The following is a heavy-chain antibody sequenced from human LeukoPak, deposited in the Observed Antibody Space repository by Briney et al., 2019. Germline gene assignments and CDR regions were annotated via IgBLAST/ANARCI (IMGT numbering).Heavy chain of an antibody. J-gene: IGHJ4*02. CDR2: IDPVDGET. CDR3: ARDHEERGPYLDL. Sequence: ATVKISCKASGYTFSDYYIHWVQEAPGKGLEWMGRIDPVDGETTYAESFQGRVTFTADRSTYTIYMELNSLTFADRAVYYCARDHEERGPYLDLWGQGTQVIVSS. V-gene: IGHV1-69-2*01. D-gene: IGHD3-10*01. CDR1: GYTFSDYY.